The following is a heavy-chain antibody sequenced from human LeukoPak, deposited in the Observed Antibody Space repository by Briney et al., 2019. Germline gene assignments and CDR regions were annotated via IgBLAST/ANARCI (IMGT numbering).Heavy chain of an antibody. V-gene: IGHV4-38-2*01. Sequence: SETLSLTCAVSGYSISSGYYWGWIRQPPGKGLEWIGNIYHSGSTYYNPSLKSRVTISVGTSKNQFSLKLSSVTAADTAVYYCARSRPGPTDLWGRGTLVTVSS. D-gene: IGHD2-8*02. CDR2: IYHSGST. J-gene: IGHJ2*01. CDR3: ARSRPGPTDL. CDR1: GYSISSGYY.